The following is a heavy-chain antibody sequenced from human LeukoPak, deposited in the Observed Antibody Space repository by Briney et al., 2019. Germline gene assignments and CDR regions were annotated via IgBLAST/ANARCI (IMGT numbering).Heavy chain of an antibody. CDR2: IYYSGST. J-gene: IGHJ4*02. V-gene: IGHV4-39*01. Sequence: SETLSLTCTVSGGSISSSSYYWGWIRQPPGKGLEWIGSIYYSGSTYYNPSLKSRVTISVDTSKNQFSLKLSSVTAADTAVYYCARRDGKAVAPIRDYWGQGTLVTVSS. D-gene: IGHD6-19*01. CDR3: ARRDGKAVAPIRDY. CDR1: GGSISSSSYY.